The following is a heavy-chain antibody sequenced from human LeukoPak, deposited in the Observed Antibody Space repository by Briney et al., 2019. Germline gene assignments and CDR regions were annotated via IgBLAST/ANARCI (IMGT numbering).Heavy chain of an antibody. CDR2: INHSGST. D-gene: IGHD6-13*01. Sequence: SETLSLTCAVYGGSFSGYYWSWIRQPPGKGLEWIGEINHSGSTNYNPSLKSRVTISVDTSKNQFSLKLSSVTAADTAVYYCARGLGSWLPFDYWGQGTLVTVSS. CDR3: ARGLGSWLPFDY. V-gene: IGHV4-34*01. CDR1: GGSFSGYY. J-gene: IGHJ4*02.